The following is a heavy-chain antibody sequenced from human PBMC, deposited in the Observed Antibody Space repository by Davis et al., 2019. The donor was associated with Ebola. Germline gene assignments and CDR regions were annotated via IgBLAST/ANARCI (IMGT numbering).Heavy chain of an antibody. CDR3: ARGGRIAAQDFDY. V-gene: IGHV4-39*01. Sequence: SQTLSLTCTLSGGSMSSSRYYCGWIRQPPGRGLEWIGHIYYSVTSYYNSSLRSRVTISMDRSKKQFSLQMTSVTAADTAVYYCARGGRIAAQDFDYWGQGTLVTVSS. D-gene: IGHD6-6*01. J-gene: IGHJ4*02. CDR2: IYYSVTS. CDR1: GGSMSSSRYY.